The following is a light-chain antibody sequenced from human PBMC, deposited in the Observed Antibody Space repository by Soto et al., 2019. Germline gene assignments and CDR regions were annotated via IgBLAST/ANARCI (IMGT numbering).Light chain of an antibody. Sequence: EIVLTQSPGTLSLSPGERATLSCSASETINNYVAWYQQKPGQAPRVLIYDSSIRATGVPDRFSGSGSGTDFTLTISRLEPEDFAVSYCQQYVDSPATFCGGTKV. V-gene: IGKV3-20*01. J-gene: IGKJ4*01. CDR3: QQYVDSPAT. CDR1: ETINNY. CDR2: DSS.